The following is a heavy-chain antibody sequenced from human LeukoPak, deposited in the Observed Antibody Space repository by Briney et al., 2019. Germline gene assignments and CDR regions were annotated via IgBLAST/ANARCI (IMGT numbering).Heavy chain of an antibody. V-gene: IGHV3-7*01. CDR3: ARAYAHYDFWSGYYGDAFGI. CDR1: GFTFSTYW. D-gene: IGHD3-3*01. J-gene: IGHJ3*02. CDR2: IKQDGSEK. Sequence: GGSLRLSCAASGFTFSTYWMSWVRQAPGKGLEWVANIKQDGSEKYYVDSVKGRFTISRDNAKNSLYLQMNSLRAEDTAVYYCARAYAHYDFWSGYYGDAFGIWGQGTMVTVSS.